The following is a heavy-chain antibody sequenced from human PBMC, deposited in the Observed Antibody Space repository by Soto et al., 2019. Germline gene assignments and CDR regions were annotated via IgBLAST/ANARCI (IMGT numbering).Heavy chain of an antibody. Sequence: GGSLRLSCAASGFTFSNSAMTLVRQAPAKGLEWVSTIRDSDSGGSTFYADSVKGRFTISRDDSKNTLYLQMSSLRAEDTAMYYCAKVRVGIDVDFDYWGQGALVTVSS. CDR3: AKVRVGIDVDFDY. CDR1: GFTFSNSA. CDR2: IRDSDSGGST. V-gene: IGHV3-23*01. D-gene: IGHD2-21*01. J-gene: IGHJ4*02.